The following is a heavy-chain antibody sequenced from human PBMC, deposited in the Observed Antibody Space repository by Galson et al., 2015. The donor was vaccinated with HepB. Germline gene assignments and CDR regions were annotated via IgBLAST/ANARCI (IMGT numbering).Heavy chain of an antibody. CDR3: AREGSDYGDYFLDY. V-gene: IGHV3-48*01. D-gene: IGHD4-17*01. CDR2: ISSSSSSTI. Sequence: SLRLSCAASGFTFSSYSVNWVRQAPGKGLEWVSYISSSSSSTIDYADSVNGRFTISRDNAKNSLYLQMNSLRAEDTAVYYCAREGSDYGDYFLDYWGQGTLVTVSS. CDR1: GFTFSSYS. J-gene: IGHJ4*02.